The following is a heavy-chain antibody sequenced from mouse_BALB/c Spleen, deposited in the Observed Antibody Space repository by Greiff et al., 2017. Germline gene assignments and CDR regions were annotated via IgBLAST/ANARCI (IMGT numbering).Heavy chain of an antibody. V-gene: IGHV1-82*01. Sequence: QVQLKESGPELVKPGASVKISCKASGYAFSSSWMNWVKQRPGQGLEWIGRIYPGDGDTNYNGKFKGKATLTADKSSSTAYMQLSSLTSVDSAVYFCARGGLYYRYDGDAMDYWGQGTSVTVSS. CDR1: GYAFSSSW. J-gene: IGHJ4*01. CDR2: IYPGDGDT. CDR3: ARGGLYYRYDGDAMDY. D-gene: IGHD2-14*01.